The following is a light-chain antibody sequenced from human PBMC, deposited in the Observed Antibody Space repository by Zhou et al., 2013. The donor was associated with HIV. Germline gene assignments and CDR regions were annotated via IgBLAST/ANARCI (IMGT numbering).Light chain of an antibody. CDR1: RSLLNSHDGDIY. V-gene: IGKV2-40*01. Sequence: DIVLTQPPLSLPVAPGEAASISCRSSRSLLNSHDGDIYLDWYVQKPGQTPQLLMYSVSRRASGVPDRFSGSGSGTDFTLKISRVEAEDVGVYFCMQGTHWPPTFGQGTKLDI. J-gene: IGKJ2*01. CDR3: MQGTHWPPT. CDR2: SVS.